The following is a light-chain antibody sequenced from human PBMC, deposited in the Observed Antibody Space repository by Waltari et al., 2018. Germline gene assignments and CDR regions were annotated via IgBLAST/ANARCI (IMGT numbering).Light chain of an antibody. CDR1: TTNVGCCKL. V-gene: IGLV2-14*03. CDR2: GVS. CDR3: SSYTSSSTRV. Sequence: QSALTQPASVSGSPGPAITISCTGTTTNVGCCKLVSWYQPPPGKAPKLMIYGVSNRPSGVSNRFSGSKSGNTASLIISGLQAEDEADYYCSSYTSSSTRVFGTGTKVTVL. J-gene: IGLJ1*01.